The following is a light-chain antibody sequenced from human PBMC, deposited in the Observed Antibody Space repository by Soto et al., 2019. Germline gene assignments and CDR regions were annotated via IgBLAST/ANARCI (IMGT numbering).Light chain of an antibody. CDR3: QQYGSLSVT. V-gene: IGKV3-20*01. Sequence: EIVLTQSPGTLSLSPGERATLSCRASQSVSSIYLAWYQQKPGQAPRLLIYGASSRATGIPDRFSGSGSVTDFTLTISRLEPEDFAVYYCQQYGSLSVTFGQGTKVEIK. CDR2: GAS. CDR1: QSVSSIY. J-gene: IGKJ1*01.